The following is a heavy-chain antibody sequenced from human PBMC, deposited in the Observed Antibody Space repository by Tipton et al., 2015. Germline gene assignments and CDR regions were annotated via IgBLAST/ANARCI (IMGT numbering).Heavy chain of an antibody. J-gene: IGHJ4*02. V-gene: IGHV4-38-2*01. CDR2: ISHSGNT. CDR3: ACQDYDSLTRDYQTVDY. CDR1: AYSISSDYY. Sequence: TLSLTCAVSAYSISSDYYWGWLRQPPGKGLEWIGSISHSGNTYYNPSLKSRVTMSRDTSKNQFSLKLTSVTAADTAVYYCACQDYDSLTRDYQTVDYWGQGTLVTVSS. D-gene: IGHD3-9*01.